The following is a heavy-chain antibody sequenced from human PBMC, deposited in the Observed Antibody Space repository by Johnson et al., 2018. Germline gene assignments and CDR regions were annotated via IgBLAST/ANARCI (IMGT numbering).Heavy chain of an antibody. CDR2: ASYDGSNT. J-gene: IGHJ6*02. CDR3: AKDGNVLLWFGEYPSGYYYGMDV. CDR1: GFTISSYG. D-gene: IGHD3-10*01. V-gene: IGHV3-30*18. Sequence: QVQLVQSGGGVVQPGRSLRLSCAASGFTISSYGLLWFRQAPGEGLEWEAVASYDGSNTSYADSVKGRFTISRDNSKNQLYLQMNSLRAEDTAVYYCAKDGNVLLWFGEYPSGYYYGMDVWGQGTTVTVSS.